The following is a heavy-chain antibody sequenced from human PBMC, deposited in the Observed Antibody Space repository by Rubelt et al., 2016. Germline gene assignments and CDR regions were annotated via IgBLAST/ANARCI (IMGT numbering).Heavy chain of an antibody. D-gene: IGHD6-13*01. V-gene: IGHV7-4-1*02. Sequence: QVRLVQSGSELKKPGASVKVSCKASGYTFTSYAMNWVRQAPGQGLEWMGWIKTNTGNPTYAQGFTGRFVFSLDTSVSTAYLQISSLKAEDTAVYYCARVIAAAGRDGNYFDYWGQGTLVTVSS. CDR2: IKTNTGNP. CDR1: GYTFTSYA. J-gene: IGHJ4*02. CDR3: ARVIAAAGRDGNYFDY.